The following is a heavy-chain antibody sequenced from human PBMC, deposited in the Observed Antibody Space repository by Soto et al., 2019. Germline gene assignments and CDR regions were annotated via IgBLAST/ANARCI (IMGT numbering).Heavy chain of an antibody. D-gene: IGHD2-8*01. CDR1: GYTFTRYG. CDR3: AKNGQPPSYYYGLDV. Sequence: QGHLVQSGAEVKKPGASVKVSCKASGYTFTRYGISWVRQAPGHGLEWMGWISGYNGDTNYAQNLQDRVTMTIETSTNTAYMELRSLTSDETAVYYWAKNGQPPSYYYGLDVWGQGTTVTVSS. J-gene: IGHJ6*02. V-gene: IGHV1-18*01. CDR2: ISGYNGDT.